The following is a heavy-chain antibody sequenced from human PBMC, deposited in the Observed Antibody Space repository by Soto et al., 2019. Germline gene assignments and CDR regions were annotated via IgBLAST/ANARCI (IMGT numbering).Heavy chain of an antibody. D-gene: IGHD3-10*01. CDR1: GYTFTSYA. CDR2: INAGNGNT. Sequence: QVQLVQSGAEVKKPGASVKVSCKASGYTFTSYAMHWVRQAPGQRLEWMGWINAGNGNTKYSQKFQGRVTITRDTSASTAYMELSSLRSEDTAVYYCARDRATEESKLLWFGEPEYYFDYWGQGTLVTVSS. J-gene: IGHJ4*02. CDR3: ARDRATEESKLLWFGEPEYYFDY. V-gene: IGHV1-3*01.